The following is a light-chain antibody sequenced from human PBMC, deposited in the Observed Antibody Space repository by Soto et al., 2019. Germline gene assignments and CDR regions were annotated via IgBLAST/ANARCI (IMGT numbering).Light chain of an antibody. J-gene: IGLJ2*01. CDR2: EVS. Sequence: QSALTQPASVSGSPGQSVTISCTGTSSDIGAYKYVSWYQHHPGKSPRLLIYEVSNRPSGVSNRFSASKSGNTASLTISGLQAADEADYYCCSYRSSSTLVFGAGTKVTVL. V-gene: IGLV2-14*01. CDR1: SSDIGAYKY. CDR3: CSYRSSSTLV.